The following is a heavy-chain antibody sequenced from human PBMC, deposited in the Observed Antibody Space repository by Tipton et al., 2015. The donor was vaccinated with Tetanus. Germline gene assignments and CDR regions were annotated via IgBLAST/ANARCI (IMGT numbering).Heavy chain of an antibody. V-gene: IGHV5-51*01. CDR1: GYIFSSYW. Sequence: QLVQSGAEVKRTGESLKISCQGSGYIFSSYWIGWVRQMPGKGLEWMGIIYPGDSDTRYSPSFQGQVTISADKAISTAYLQWSSLKASDTAMYYCARHHSSGWYEVYYGMDVWGQGTTVTVSS. CDR2: IYPGDSDT. D-gene: IGHD6-19*01. CDR3: ARHHSSGWYEVYYGMDV. J-gene: IGHJ6*02.